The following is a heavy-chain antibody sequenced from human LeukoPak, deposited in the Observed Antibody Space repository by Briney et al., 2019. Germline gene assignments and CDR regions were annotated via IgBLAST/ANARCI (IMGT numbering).Heavy chain of an antibody. CDR2: ISAYNGNT. D-gene: IGHD3-22*01. J-gene: IGHJ4*02. CDR3: ARDYYYDSSGYSTDFDY. V-gene: IGHV1-18*01. CDR1: GYTFTSYG. Sequence: ASVKVSCKASGYTFTSYGISWVRQAPGQGLEWMGWISAYNGNTNYAQKLQGRVTMTTDTSTSTAYMELRSLRSDDTAVYYCARDYYYDSSGYSTDFDYWGQGTLVTVSS.